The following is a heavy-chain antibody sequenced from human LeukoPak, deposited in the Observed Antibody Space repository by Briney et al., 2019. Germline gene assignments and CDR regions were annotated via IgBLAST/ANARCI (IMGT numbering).Heavy chain of an antibody. CDR1: GGSISSSIYY. D-gene: IGHD5-12*01. Sequence: PSETLSLTCTVSGGSISSSIYYWGWIRQPPGKGLEWIGSIHYSGSTYYNPSLKSRVTISVDTSKNQFSLKLSSVTAADTAVYYCARRVVLYSGYDRLDAFDIWSQGTMVTVSS. CDR3: ARRVVLYSGYDRLDAFDI. J-gene: IGHJ3*02. V-gene: IGHV4-39*01. CDR2: IHYSGST.